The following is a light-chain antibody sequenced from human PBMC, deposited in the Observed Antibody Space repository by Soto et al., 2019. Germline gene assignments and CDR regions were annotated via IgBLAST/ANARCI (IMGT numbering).Light chain of an antibody. CDR1: QSVSSN. CDR2: DTS. Sequence: IVMTQSPATLSVSPWERATLSCRASQSVSSNLAWYQQKPGQAPRLLFSDTSTRATTVPARFNGSGSGTDFTLTISSLQSEDLGVYYCQQYGSSPVTFGGGTKWIS. CDR3: QQYGSSPVT. V-gene: IGKV3-15*01. J-gene: IGKJ4*01.